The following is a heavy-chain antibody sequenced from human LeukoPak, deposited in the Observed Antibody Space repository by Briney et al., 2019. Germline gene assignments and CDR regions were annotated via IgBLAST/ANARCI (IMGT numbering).Heavy chain of an antibody. CDR2: SDWDDDK. J-gene: IGHJ5*02. Sequence: SGPTLVNPTQTLTLTCPFSGFSLTTTGMRVSWIRQPPGKALEWLARSDWDDDKFYSTSLKTRLTISKDTSKNQVVLTMTNMDPVDTATYYCARLQGATIGAKWFDPWGQGTLVTVSS. D-gene: IGHD4/OR15-4a*01. CDR1: GFSLTTTGMR. CDR3: ARLQGATIGAKWFDP. V-gene: IGHV2-70*04.